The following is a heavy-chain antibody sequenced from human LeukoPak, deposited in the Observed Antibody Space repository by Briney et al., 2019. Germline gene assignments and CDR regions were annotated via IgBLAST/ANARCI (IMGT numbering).Heavy chain of an antibody. CDR2: IYYSGST. J-gene: IGHJ5*02. CDR1: GGSISSGGYY. V-gene: IGHV4-31*03. Sequence: SQTLSLTCTVSGGSISSGGYYWSWIRQHPGKGLEWIGYIYYSGSTYYNPSLKSRVTISVDASKNQFSLKLSSVTAADTAMYYCARVAAAAGTWLNWFDPWGQGTLVTVSS. D-gene: IGHD6-13*01. CDR3: ARVAAAAGTWLNWFDP.